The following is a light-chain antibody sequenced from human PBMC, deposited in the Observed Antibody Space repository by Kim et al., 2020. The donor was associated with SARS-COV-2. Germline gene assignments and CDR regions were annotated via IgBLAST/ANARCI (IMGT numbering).Light chain of an antibody. CDR3: QQYGRSPIT. Sequence: GERATRSCRASQSVDSFLAWYQQKPGQAPRLFISGSSRRATGIPDRFSGSGSGTDFTLTISRLEPEDFAVYYCQQYGRSPITFGQGTRLETK. CDR1: QSVDSF. V-gene: IGKV3-20*01. J-gene: IGKJ5*01. CDR2: GSS.